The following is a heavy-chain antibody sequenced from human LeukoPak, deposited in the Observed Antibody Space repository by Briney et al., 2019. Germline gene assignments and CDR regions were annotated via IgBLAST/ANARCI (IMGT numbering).Heavy chain of an antibody. CDR1: GGSISSSSYY. D-gene: IGHD3-10*01. V-gene: IGHV4-39*07. Sequence: PSETLSLTCTVSGGSISSSSYYWGWLRQPPGKGLECIGTIYHSGSTYYNPSLKGRVTISLDTSKNQFSLKLSSVTAADTAVYYCARAERSLGAGIWGQGTMVTVAS. CDR2: IYHSGST. J-gene: IGHJ3*02. CDR3: ARAERSLGAGI.